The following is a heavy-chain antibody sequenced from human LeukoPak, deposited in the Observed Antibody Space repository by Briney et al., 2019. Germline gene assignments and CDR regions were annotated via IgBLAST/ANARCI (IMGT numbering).Heavy chain of an antibody. CDR3: AYESSGPFTN. D-gene: IGHD6-19*01. Sequence: ASVKVSCKASGYTFSTCYIHWVRQAPGQGLEWMGIINPSDYSTTSAQKFQGRVTMTKDTSTSTVYMDLSSLRSEDTAVYYCAYESSGPFTNWGQGTLVTVSS. CDR2: INPSDYST. CDR1: GYTFSTCY. J-gene: IGHJ4*02. V-gene: IGHV1-46*01.